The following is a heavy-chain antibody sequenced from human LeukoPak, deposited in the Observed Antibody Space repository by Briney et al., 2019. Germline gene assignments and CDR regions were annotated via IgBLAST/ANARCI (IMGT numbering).Heavy chain of an antibody. CDR3: ARGQGTVTTH. CDR2: INHSGSA. CDR1: GGSFSGYY. D-gene: IGHD4-17*01. V-gene: IGHV4-34*01. Sequence: SETLSLTCAVSGGSFSGYYWTWIRPPPGKGLEWIGEINHSGSANYSPSLSSRVTISLDMSENQFPLKLTSVTAADTAVYYCARGQGTVTTHWGQGTLVTVSS. J-gene: IGHJ4*02.